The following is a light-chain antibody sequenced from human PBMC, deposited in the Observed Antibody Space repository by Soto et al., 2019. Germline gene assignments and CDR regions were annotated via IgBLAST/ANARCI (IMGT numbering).Light chain of an antibody. CDR1: RDIRQY. V-gene: IGKV1-33*01. J-gene: IGKJ1*01. CDR2: EAS. CDR3: QQYIDVPRT. Sequence: DIQMTQSPSSLSASVGDRVTISCQTSRDIRQYLNWYQQKPGKPPQLLIFEASNLETGVPSRFSGRCSGTNLTLTIISLQPEDFATYYCQQYIDVPRTFGQGTKVELK.